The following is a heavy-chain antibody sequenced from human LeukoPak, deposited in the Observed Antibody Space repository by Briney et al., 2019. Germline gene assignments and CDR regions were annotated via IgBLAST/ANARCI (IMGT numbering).Heavy chain of an antibody. CDR2: ISYDGSNK. J-gene: IGHJ6*02. CDR1: GFTFSSYA. Sequence: PGGSLRLSCAASGFTFSSYAMHWVRQAPGKGLEWVAVISYDGSNKYYADPVKGRFTISRDNSKNTLYLQMNSLRAEDTAVYYCARDRDTAMVPYYYYYGMDVWGQGTTVTVSS. D-gene: IGHD5-18*01. V-gene: IGHV3-30-3*01. CDR3: ARDRDTAMVPYYYYYGMDV.